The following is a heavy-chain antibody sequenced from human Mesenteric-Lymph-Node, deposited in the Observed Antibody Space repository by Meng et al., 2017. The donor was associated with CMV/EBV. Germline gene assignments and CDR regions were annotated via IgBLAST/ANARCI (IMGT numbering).Heavy chain of an antibody. J-gene: IGHJ4*02. CDR1: EYTFRYYA. D-gene: IGHD5-24*01. CDR3: AGGSGRDIDY. V-gene: IGHV3-23*01. Sequence: GESLKISCAASEYTFRYYAMDWVRQAPGKGLEWVSAILANGVTTYYADSVKGRFTISRDNSQNTLNLQMSSLRAEDTAVYYCAGGSGRDIDYWGQGTLVTVSS. CDR2: ILANGVTT.